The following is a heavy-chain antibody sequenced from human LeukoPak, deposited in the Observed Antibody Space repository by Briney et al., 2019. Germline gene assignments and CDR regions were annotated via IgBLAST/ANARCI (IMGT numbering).Heavy chain of an antibody. J-gene: IGHJ4*02. CDR3: TTDRSGYFDY. CDR1: GFTFDDYA. CDR2: IKSKTDGGTT. V-gene: IGHV3-15*01. Sequence: GRSLRLSCAASGFTFDDYAMHWVRQAPGKGLEWVGRIKSKTDGGTTDYAAPVKGRFTISRDDSKNTLYLQMNSLKTEDTAVYYCTTDRSGYFDYWGQGTLVTVSS. D-gene: IGHD3-22*01.